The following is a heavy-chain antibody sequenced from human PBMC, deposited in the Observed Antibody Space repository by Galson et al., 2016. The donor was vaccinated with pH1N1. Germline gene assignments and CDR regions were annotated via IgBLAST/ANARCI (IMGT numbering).Heavy chain of an antibody. CDR1: GGSISSSSYY. V-gene: IGHV4-39*01. D-gene: IGHD1-26*01. CDR3: ARVVTWELGYYFDY. Sequence: SETLSLTCTVSGGSISSSSYYWGWIRQPPGKGLEWIGSIYYSGSTYYNPSLKSRVTISVDTSKNQFSLELSSVTAADTAVYYCARVVTWELGYYFDYWGQGTLVTVSS. J-gene: IGHJ4*02. CDR2: IYYSGST.